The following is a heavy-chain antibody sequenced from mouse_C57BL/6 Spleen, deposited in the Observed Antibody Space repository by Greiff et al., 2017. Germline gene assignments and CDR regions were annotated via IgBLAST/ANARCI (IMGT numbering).Heavy chain of an antibody. CDR2: INPYNGGT. CDR1: GYTFTDYY. J-gene: IGHJ2*01. D-gene: IGHD2-3*01. CDR3: ARSDGYYVFDY. Sequence: EVQVVESGPVLVKPGASVKMSCKASGYTFTDYYMNWVKQSHGKSLEWIGVINPYNGGTSYNQKFKGKATLTVDKSSSTAYMELNSLTSEDSAVYYCARSDGYYVFDYWGQGTTLTVSS. V-gene: IGHV1-19*01.